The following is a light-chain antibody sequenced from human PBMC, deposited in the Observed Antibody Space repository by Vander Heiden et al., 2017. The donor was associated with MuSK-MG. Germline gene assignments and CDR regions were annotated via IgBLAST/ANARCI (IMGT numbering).Light chain of an antibody. CDR3: FSYAGSSTFV. Sequence: LTQPASVSGSPGQSITISCTGTRSDVGSYNRVSWYQHHPGKAPKLMIYGVSERPSGVSNRFSGSKSGNTASLTISGLQVEDEADYYCFSYAGSSTFVFGGGTKLTVL. CDR1: RSDVGSYNR. V-gene: IGLV2-23*02. J-gene: IGLJ2*01. CDR2: GVS.